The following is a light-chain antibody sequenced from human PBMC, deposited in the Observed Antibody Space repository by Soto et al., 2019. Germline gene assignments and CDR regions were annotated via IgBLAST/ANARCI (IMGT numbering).Light chain of an antibody. CDR3: QQFYDYPLT. V-gene: IGKV1D-13*01. J-gene: IGKJ4*02. CDR2: DAS. Sequence: AIQLTQSPSSLSASVGDRVTITCRASQDISTLFAWYQQKPGKAPKLLIYDASRLESGVPSRFSGSGSGADFTLTISSLQLEDFATYSCQQFYDYPLTFGGGTKVEIK. CDR1: QDISTL.